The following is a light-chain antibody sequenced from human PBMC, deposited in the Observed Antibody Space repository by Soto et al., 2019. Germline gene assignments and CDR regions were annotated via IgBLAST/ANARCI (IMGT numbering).Light chain of an antibody. CDR1: QSVSNRY. J-gene: IGKJ2*01. V-gene: IGKV3-20*01. CDR2: GIS. Sequence: ESVLTQSPGTLSLSPGERATLSCRASQSVSNRYFAWYQQKPGQPPRLLIYGISSRATGIPDRFSGSGSGTDFTLTISRLEPEDFVVYYCQQYSTLPHTFGQGTKLEVK. CDR3: QQYSTLPHT.